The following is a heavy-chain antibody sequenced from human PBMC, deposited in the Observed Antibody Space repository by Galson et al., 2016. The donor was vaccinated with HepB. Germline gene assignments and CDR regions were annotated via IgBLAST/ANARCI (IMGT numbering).Heavy chain of an antibody. Sequence: SLRLSCAASGFIFSAYATHWVRQAPGTGLECVSATSGNADITHYVDSVKGRFTTSKDFSKSTLYLQMSSLRVEDTAVYYCVRVVNGSYYTWGQGTLVTVSS. V-gene: IGHV3-64D*06. J-gene: IGHJ5*02. CDR1: GFIFSAYA. D-gene: IGHD1-26*01. CDR3: VRVVNGSYYT. CDR2: TSGNADIT.